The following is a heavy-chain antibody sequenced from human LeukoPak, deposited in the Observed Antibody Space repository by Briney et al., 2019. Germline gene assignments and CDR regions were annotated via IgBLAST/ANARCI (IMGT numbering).Heavy chain of an antibody. D-gene: IGHD6-6*01. Sequence: GGSLRLSCAASGSTFSSYWMHWVRQAPGKGLVWVSRISTDGRTTSYADSVKGRFTISRDNAKNTLYLQMNSLRAEDTAVYYCAREEASSAAIDHWGQGTLVTVSS. CDR2: ISTDGRTT. V-gene: IGHV3-74*01. CDR1: GSTFSSYW. CDR3: AREEASSAAIDH. J-gene: IGHJ4*02.